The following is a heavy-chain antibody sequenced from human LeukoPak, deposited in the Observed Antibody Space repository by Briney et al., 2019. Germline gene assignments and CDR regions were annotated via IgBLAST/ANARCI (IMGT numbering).Heavy chain of an antibody. D-gene: IGHD6-6*01. V-gene: IGHV1-46*01. Sequence: ASVTVSCKASGYTFTSYYMHWVRQAPGQGLEGMGVINNSGGSTSYAHKFQGRVTMTRDMSTSTVYMELICLSSEDTAVYFCASAVRVIAARSGLDYWGQGTLVTVSS. CDR1: GYTFTSYY. CDR2: INNSGGST. CDR3: ASAVRVIAARSGLDY. J-gene: IGHJ4*02.